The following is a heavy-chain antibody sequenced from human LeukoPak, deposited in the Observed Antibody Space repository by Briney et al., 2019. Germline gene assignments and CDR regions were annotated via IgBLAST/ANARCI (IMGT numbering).Heavy chain of an antibody. Sequence: PGGSLRLSCAASGFTFSGSAMHWVRQASGKGLESVGRIRSKANSYATAYAASVKGRFTISRDDSKNTAYLQMNSLKTEDTAVYYCTRQGESGSYYYGYWGQGTLVTVSS. CDR1: GFTFSGSA. D-gene: IGHD1-26*01. V-gene: IGHV3-73*01. CDR2: IRSKANSYAT. J-gene: IGHJ4*02. CDR3: TRQGESGSYYYGY.